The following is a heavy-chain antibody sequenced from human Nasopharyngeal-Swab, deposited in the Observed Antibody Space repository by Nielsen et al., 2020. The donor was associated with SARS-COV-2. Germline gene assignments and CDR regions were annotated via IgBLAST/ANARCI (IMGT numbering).Heavy chain of an antibody. V-gene: IGHV4-61*02. CDR2: IYTSGST. Sequence: SETLSLTYTVSGGSISSGSYYWSWIRQPAGKGLEWIGRIYTSGSTNYNPSLKSRVTISVDTSKNQFSLKLSSVAAADTAVYYCASWDTLGGDWFDPWGQGTLVTVSS. J-gene: IGHJ5*02. D-gene: IGHD5-18*01. CDR3: ASWDTLGGDWFDP. CDR1: GGSISSGSYY.